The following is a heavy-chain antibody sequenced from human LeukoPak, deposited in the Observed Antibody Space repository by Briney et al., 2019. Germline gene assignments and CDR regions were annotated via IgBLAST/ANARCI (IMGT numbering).Heavy chain of an antibody. CDR3: AHSNYVTNWFDP. D-gene: IGHD4-11*01. J-gene: IGHJ5*02. CDR1: GFTFGASA. Sequence: GGSLRLSCAASGFTFGASAIHWVRQASGKGLEWVGRIRSKANSYATAYGASVKGRFTISRDDSKNTAYLQMNSLKTEDTAVYYCAHSNYVTNWFDPWGQGTLVTVSS. V-gene: IGHV3-73*01. CDR2: IRSKANSYAT.